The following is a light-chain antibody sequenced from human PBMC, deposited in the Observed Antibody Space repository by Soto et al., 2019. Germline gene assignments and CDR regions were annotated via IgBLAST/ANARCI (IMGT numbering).Light chain of an antibody. CDR3: GAWNSALGVEV. CDR1: SSDIGSKY. CDR2: FNN. V-gene: IGLV1-51*01. J-gene: IGLJ1*01. Sequence: QSVLTQPPSVSAAPGQRVTISCYGSSSDIGSKYVSWYQQVPGTAPRLLIYFNNNRPSGIPDRFSGSKSGTSATLAITGLQTGDEADYYCGAWNSALGVEVFGTGTKVTVL.